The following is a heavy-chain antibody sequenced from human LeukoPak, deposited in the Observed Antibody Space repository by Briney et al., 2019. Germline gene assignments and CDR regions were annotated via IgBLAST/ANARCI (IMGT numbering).Heavy chain of an antibody. CDR1: GFTFSSYW. D-gene: IGHD3-16*02. CDR3: ARDVGGVIASSHL. CDR2: IKQDGSEK. V-gene: IGHV3-7*01. J-gene: IGHJ4*02. Sequence: PGGSLRLSCAASGFTFSSYWMSLVRQAPGKGLEWVANIKQDGSEKYYVDSVKGRFTISRDNAKNSLYLQMNSLRAEDTAVYYCARDVGGVIASSHLGGQGTLVTVSS.